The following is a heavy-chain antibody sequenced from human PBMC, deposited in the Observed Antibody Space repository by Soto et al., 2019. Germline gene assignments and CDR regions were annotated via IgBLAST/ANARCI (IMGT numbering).Heavy chain of an antibody. CDR1: GGTFSNYA. CDR2: IIPIFGTP. CDR3: ARGRKVGATLLAFDI. Sequence: ASVKVSCKASGGTFSNYAINWVRQAPGQGLEWMGGIIPIFGTPNYAQKFQGRVTITADESTSTAYMGLSSLTSEDMAVYYCARGRKVGATLLAFDIWGQGTMVTVSS. J-gene: IGHJ3*02. D-gene: IGHD1-26*01. V-gene: IGHV1-69*13.